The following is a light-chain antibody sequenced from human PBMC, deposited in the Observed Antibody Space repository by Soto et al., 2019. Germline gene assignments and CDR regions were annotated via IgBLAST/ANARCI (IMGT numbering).Light chain of an antibody. V-gene: IGKV3-20*01. J-gene: IGKJ5*01. CDR2: GAS. CDR1: QSVTSSY. Sequence: SPGTLSLSPGERATLSCRASQSVTSSYLAWYQQKPGQAPRLLIYGASSRATGIPDRFSGSGSGTDFTLTISRLEPEDFAVYYCQHFGSTFGQGTRLEIK. CDR3: QHFGST.